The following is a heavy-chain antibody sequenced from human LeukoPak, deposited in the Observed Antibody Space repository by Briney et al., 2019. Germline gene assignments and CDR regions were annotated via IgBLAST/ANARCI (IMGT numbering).Heavy chain of an antibody. CDR2: MHPGNGNT. D-gene: IGHD2-21*02. Sequence: GASVKVSCKASGYRFISNYIQWVRQAPGLGPEWMGWMHPGNGNTRYAEKFQGRVTMTRDTSNNTAYLDLSSLRSDDTAVYYCAREGSYCVGGDCYSFDFWGQGTLITVSS. V-gene: IGHV1-2*02. CDR3: AREGSYCVGGDCYSFDF. CDR1: GYRFISNY. J-gene: IGHJ4*02.